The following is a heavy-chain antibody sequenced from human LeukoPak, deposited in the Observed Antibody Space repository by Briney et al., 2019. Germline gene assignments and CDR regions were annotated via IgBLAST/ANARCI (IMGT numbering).Heavy chain of an antibody. D-gene: IGHD4-23*01. V-gene: IGHV4-38-2*02. CDR1: GYTICNGYY. Sequence: KASETLSLTCTVSGYTICNGYYWGWIRRPPGKGLEWLGSMYHSGSTYYNPSLKSRVTISVDISKNQFSLKLSAVTAADTAVYYCASYDYGGKGYWGQGTLVTVSS. J-gene: IGHJ4*02. CDR3: ASYDYGGKGY. CDR2: MYHSGST.